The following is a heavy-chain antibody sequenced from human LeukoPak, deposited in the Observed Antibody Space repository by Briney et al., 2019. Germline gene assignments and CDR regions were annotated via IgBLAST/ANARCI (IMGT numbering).Heavy chain of an antibody. J-gene: IGHJ4*02. CDR2: ISAYNGNT. CDR1: GGTFSSYG. D-gene: IGHD3-9*01. CDR3: ARWDTYYDIHGVGLN. V-gene: IGHV1-18*01. Sequence: GASVKVSCKASGGTFSSYGISWVRQAPGQGLEWMGWISAYNGNTNYAQKLQGRVTMTTDTSTSTAYMELRSLRSDDTAVYYCARWDTYYDIHGVGLNWGQGTLVTVSS.